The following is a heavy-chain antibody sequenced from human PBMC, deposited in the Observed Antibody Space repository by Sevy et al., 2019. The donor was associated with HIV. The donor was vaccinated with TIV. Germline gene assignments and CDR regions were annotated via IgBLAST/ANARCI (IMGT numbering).Heavy chain of an antibody. CDR2: LDPGNGEI. J-gene: IGHJ5*02. CDR3: ATVGLGYYSGSSYYQGDWFDP. CDR1: GYSLSKLS. Sequence: ASVKVSCKVFGYSLSKLSMHWVRQAPGKGLEWMGSLDPGNGEITYAQTLQGRVTMTEDTSTGTAYMELSGLTSEDTATYYCATVGLGYYSGSSYYQGDWFDPWGQGTLVTVSS. D-gene: IGHD2-15*01. V-gene: IGHV1-24*01.